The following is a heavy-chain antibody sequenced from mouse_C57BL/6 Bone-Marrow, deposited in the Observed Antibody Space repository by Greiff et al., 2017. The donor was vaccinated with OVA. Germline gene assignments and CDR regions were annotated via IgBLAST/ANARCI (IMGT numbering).Heavy chain of an antibody. Sequence: DVQLVESGGGLVKPGGSLKLSCAASGFTFSDYGMHWVRQAPEKGLEWVAYISSGSSTIYYADTVKGRFTISRDNAKNTLFLHMTSLRSEDTAMYYCARGGYIATVVATQDFDYWGQGTTLTVSS. CDR2: ISSGSSTI. V-gene: IGHV5-17*01. J-gene: IGHJ2*01. D-gene: IGHD1-1*01. CDR3: ARGGYIATVVATQDFDY. CDR1: GFTFSDYG.